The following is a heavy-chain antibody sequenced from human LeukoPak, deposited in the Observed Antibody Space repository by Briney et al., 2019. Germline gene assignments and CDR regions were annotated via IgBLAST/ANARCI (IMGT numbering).Heavy chain of an antibody. CDR3: ARSGKYCSSTSCYRKFDY. V-gene: IGHV4-61*02. CDR1: GGSISSGSYY. Sequence: SETLSLTCTVYGGSISSGSYYRSWIRQPAGKGLEWIGRIYTSGSTNYNPSLKSRVTISVDTSKNQSSLKLSSVTAADTAVYYCARSGKYCSSTSCYRKFDYWGQGTLVTVSS. CDR2: IYTSGST. J-gene: IGHJ4*02. D-gene: IGHD2-2*01.